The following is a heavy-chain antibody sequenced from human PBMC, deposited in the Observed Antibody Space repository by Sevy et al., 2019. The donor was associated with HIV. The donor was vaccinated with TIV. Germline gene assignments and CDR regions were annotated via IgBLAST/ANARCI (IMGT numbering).Heavy chain of an antibody. J-gene: IGHJ4*02. V-gene: IGHV3-23*01. CDR3: AKKMGGGSGMAFLVDF. D-gene: IGHD5-18*01. Sequence: LSLTCAASGFTFNSFAMGWVRQAPGKGLDWISVISGTGDYTYYADSVKGRFTISRDNSKNTLFLQMNRLRAEDTAIFYCAKKMGGGSGMAFLVDFWGQGTLVTVSS. CDR2: ISGTGDYT. CDR1: GFTFNSFA.